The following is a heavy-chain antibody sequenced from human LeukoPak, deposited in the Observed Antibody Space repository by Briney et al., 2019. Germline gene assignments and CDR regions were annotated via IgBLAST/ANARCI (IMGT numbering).Heavy chain of an antibody. Sequence: PGGSLRLSCAASGFTFSSYEMNWVRQAPGKGLEWVSYISGSGTAISYADSVKGRFTISRDNAKNSLFLQMNSLRAEDTAVYYCARGTNADYWGRGTLVTVS. CDR2: ISGSGTAI. J-gene: IGHJ4*02. CDR1: GFTFSSYE. CDR3: ARGTNADY. D-gene: IGHD2-8*01. V-gene: IGHV3-48*03.